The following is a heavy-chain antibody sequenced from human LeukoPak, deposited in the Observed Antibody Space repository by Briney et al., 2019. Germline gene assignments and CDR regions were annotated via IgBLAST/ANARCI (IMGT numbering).Heavy chain of an antibody. CDR2: MNPNSGNT. CDR3: ARGVLLSWSNWFDP. CDR1: GYTFTSYD. J-gene: IGHJ5*02. D-gene: IGHD3-10*01. V-gene: IGHV1-8*03. Sequence: ASVKVSRKASGYTFTSYDINWVRQATGQGLEWMGWMNPNSGNTGYAQKFQGRVTITRNTSISTAYMELSSLRSEDTAVYYCARGVLLSWSNWFDPWGQGTLVTVSS.